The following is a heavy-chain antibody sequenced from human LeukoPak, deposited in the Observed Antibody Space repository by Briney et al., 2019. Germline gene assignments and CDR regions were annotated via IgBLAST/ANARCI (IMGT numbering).Heavy chain of an antibody. D-gene: IGHD1-26*01. CDR3: ARRASPYGMDV. CDR1: GFTFSSYS. Sequence: GGSLRLSCAASGFTFSSYSMNWVRQAPGKGLEWVSSISSSSSYIYYADSVKGRFTISRDNAKNSLCLQMNSLRAEDTAVYYCARRASPYGMDVWGQGTTVTVSS. V-gene: IGHV3-21*01. CDR2: ISSSSSYI. J-gene: IGHJ6*02.